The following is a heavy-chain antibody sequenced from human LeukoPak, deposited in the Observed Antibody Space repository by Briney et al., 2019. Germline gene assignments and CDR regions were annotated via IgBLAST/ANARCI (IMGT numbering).Heavy chain of an antibody. Sequence: PGRSLRLSCAASGFTFSSYAMHWVRQAPGKGLEWVAVISYDGSNKYYADSVKGRFTISRDNSKNTLYLQMNSLRAEDTAVYYCAKTGYSGYDIFDYWGQGTLVTVSS. CDR2: ISYDGSNK. CDR1: GFTFSSYA. V-gene: IGHV3-30-3*02. D-gene: IGHD5-12*01. CDR3: AKTGYSGYDIFDY. J-gene: IGHJ4*02.